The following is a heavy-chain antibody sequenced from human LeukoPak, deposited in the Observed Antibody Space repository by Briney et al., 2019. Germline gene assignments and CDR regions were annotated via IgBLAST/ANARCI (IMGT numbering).Heavy chain of an antibody. CDR1: GYTFTSYG. J-gene: IGHJ3*02. Sequence: SVKVSCKASGYTFTSYGISWVRQAPGQGLEWMGWIIPIFGTANYAQKFQGRVTITTDESTSTAYMELSSLRSEDTAVYYCAREHRTIPHAFDIWGQGTMVTVSS. D-gene: IGHD3-3*01. V-gene: IGHV1-69*05. CDR2: IIPIFGTA. CDR3: AREHRTIPHAFDI.